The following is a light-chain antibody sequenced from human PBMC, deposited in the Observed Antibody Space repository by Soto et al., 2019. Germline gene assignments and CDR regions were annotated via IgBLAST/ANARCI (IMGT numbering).Light chain of an antibody. Sequence: EIVLTQSPGTLYLSPGERATLSWRASQSVASGHLAWYQQTPGQAPRLVVSDASSRATGIPDRFSGSASGTDFTLTISRLQTEDSAMYYCQQYGTAPITFGQGTRLEIK. V-gene: IGKV3-20*01. CDR1: QSVASGH. CDR3: QQYGTAPIT. CDR2: DAS. J-gene: IGKJ5*01.